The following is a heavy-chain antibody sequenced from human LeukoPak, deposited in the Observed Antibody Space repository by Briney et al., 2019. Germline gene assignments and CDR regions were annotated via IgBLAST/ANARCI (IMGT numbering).Heavy chain of an antibody. CDR3: ARDRQQLGSFHY. J-gene: IGHJ4*02. CDR2: MYYSGST. V-gene: IGHV4-59*13. D-gene: IGHD6-13*01. CDR1: GGSISSYY. Sequence: SETLSLTCTVSGGSISSYYWSWIRQPPGKGLEWIGYMYYSGSTNYNPSLKSRVTISVDTSKNQFSLKLSSVTAADTAVYYCARDRQQLGSFHYWGPGTLVTVSS.